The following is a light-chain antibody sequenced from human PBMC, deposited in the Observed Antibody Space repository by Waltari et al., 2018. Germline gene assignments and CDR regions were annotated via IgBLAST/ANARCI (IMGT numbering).Light chain of an antibody. J-gene: IGKJ1*01. Sequence: DIQMTQSPSAVSASVGDRVTITSRASQDISNYLAWFQQKPGKAPKRLIFAASSLQSGVPSRFSGSGSATEFTLTISNLQPEDFGTYYCLQDNTYPWTFGQGTRVDI. CDR2: AAS. V-gene: IGKV1-17*03. CDR1: QDISNY. CDR3: LQDNTYPWT.